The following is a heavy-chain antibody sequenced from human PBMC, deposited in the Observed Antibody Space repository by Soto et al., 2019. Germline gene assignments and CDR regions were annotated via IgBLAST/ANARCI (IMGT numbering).Heavy chain of an antibody. V-gene: IGHV3-15*07. CDR2: IKSKTDGGTT. CDR1: GFTFSNAW. Sequence: EVQLVESGGGLVKPGGSLRLSCAASGFTFSNAWMNWVRQAPGKGLEWVGRIKSKTDGGTTDYAAPVKGRFTISRDDSKNTLYLQMNSVKTEDTAVYYCTTRLLSRVGPADYSGMDVWGQGTTVTVSS. D-gene: IGHD3-10*01. CDR3: TTRLLSRVGPADYSGMDV. J-gene: IGHJ6*02.